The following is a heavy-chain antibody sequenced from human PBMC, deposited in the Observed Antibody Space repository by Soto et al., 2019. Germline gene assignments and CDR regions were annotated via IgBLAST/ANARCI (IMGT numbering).Heavy chain of an antibody. J-gene: IGHJ4*02. CDR3: ARSTNDYGDRH. CDR2: MNPNSGNT. Sequence: QVQLVQSGAEVKKPGASVKVTCKAYGYTFTSYDINWVRRATGQGLEWMGWMNPNSGNTGYAQKFQGRVTMTRNTSISTAYMELSSLRSEDTAVSYCARSTNDYGDRHWGQGTLVTFSS. D-gene: IGHD4-17*01. V-gene: IGHV1-8*01. CDR1: GYTFTSYD.